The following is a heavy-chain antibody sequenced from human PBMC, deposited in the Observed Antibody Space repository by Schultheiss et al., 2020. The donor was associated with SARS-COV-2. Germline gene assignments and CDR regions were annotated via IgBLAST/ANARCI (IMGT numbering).Heavy chain of an antibody. CDR3: ARKDGGQILN. V-gene: IGHV4-61*05. CDR2: IYYSGST. Sequence: AGSLRLSCTVSGGSISSSSYYWGWIRQPPGKGLEWIGYIYYSGSTNYNPSLKSRVTISVDTSKNQFSLKLSSVTAADTAVYYCARKDGGQILNWGQGTLVTVSS. CDR1: GGSISSSSYY. D-gene: IGHD4-23*01. J-gene: IGHJ4*02.